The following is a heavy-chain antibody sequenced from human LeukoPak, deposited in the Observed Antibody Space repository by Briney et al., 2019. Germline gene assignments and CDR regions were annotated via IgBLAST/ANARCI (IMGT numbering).Heavy chain of an antibody. V-gene: IGHV3-30*18. CDR2: ISYDGSNK. D-gene: IGHD3-10*01. Sequence: GGSLRLSCAASGFTFSSYGMHWVRQAPGKGLEWVAVISYDGSNKYYADSVKGRFTISRDNSKNTLYLQMNSLRAEDTAVYCCAKGLFVWFGEKYFDLWGRGTLVTVSS. CDR3: AKGLFVWFGEKYFDL. CDR1: GFTFSSYG. J-gene: IGHJ2*01.